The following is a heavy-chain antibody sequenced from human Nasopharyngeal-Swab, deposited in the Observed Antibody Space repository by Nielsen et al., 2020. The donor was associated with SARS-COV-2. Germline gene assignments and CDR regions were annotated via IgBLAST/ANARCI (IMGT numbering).Heavy chain of an antibody. CDR1: GYTFTSYD. J-gene: IGHJ6*03. D-gene: IGHD5-12*01. Sequence: VKVSCKASGYTFTSYDINWVRQATGQGLEWMGWMNPNSGNTGYAQKFQGRVTMTRNTSISTAYMELSSLRSEDTAVYYCARGFIVATIFHYYYYMDVWGKGTTVTVSS. CDR2: MNPNSGNT. CDR3: ARGFIVATIFHYYYYMDV. V-gene: IGHV1-8*01.